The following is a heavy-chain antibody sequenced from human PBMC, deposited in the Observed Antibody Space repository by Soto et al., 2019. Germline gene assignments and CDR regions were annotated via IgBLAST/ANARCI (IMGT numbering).Heavy chain of an antibody. CDR1: GGSISSYY. D-gene: IGHD7-27*01. CDR3: ARHGALTDAWPCDFDY. V-gene: IGHV4-59*08. J-gene: IGHJ4*02. Sequence: SETLSLTCTVSGGSISSYYWSWIRQPPGKGLEWIGYIYYSGSTNYNPSLKSRVTISVDTSKNQFSLKLSSVTAADTAVYYCARHGALTDAWPCDFDYWGQGTLVTVSS. CDR2: IYYSGST.